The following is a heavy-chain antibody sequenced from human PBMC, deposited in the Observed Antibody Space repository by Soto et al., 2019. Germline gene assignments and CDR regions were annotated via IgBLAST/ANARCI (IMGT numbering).Heavy chain of an antibody. CDR1: GGSISSYY. V-gene: IGHV4-59*01. CDR3: ARSDYGDYGDGHYGMDV. J-gene: IGHJ6*02. D-gene: IGHD4-17*01. CDR2: IYYSGST. Sequence: SETLSLTCTVSGGSISSYYWSWIRQPPGKGLEWIGYIYYSGSTNYNPSLKSRVTISVDTSKNQFSLKLSSVTAADTAVYYCARSDYGDYGDGHYGMDVWGQGTTVTVSS.